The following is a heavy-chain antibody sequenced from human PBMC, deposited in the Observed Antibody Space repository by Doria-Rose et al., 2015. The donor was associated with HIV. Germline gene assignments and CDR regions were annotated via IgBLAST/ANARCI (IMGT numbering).Heavy chain of an antibody. J-gene: IGHJ4*02. CDR3: ARARNYGFPHFFDF. V-gene: IGHV4-30-4*01. Sequence: QVQLVESGPGLVRPSQTLSLTCTVSGDSISSGDSFWGWIRQPPGKGPEWIGYISSSGTTYYYPSLRGRLTISLDASKNQFSLNLNSVTAADTAVYYCARARNYGFPHFFDFWGRGTLVTVSS. D-gene: IGHD3-10*01. CDR2: ISSSGTT. CDR1: GDSISSGDSF.